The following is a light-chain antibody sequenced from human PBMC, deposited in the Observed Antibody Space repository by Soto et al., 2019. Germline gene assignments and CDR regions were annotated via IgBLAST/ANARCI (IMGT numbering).Light chain of an antibody. CDR1: QSVGISY. Sequence: EIVLTQSRGTLSLSPGERATLSCRASQSVGISYLAWYQQKPGQAPRLLIYGASSRATGIPDRFSGSGSGTDFTLTISRLEPEDFAVYYCQQYGSSPSTFGQGTKLEIK. CDR2: GAS. V-gene: IGKV3-20*01. J-gene: IGKJ2*02. CDR3: QQYGSSPST.